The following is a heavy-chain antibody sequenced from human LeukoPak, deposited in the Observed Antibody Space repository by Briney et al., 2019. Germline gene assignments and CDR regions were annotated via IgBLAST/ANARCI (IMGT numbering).Heavy chain of an antibody. J-gene: IGHJ5*02. Sequence: GGSLRLSCAASGFTFSNFAMMWVRQAPGTGLQWVSTITGYGAAFYADSVRGRFTIFRDTSMNTLFLQMNSLGAEDTAVYYCAKGAEAGKVDWFDPWGQGTLVTVSS. D-gene: IGHD6-13*01. CDR1: GFTFSNFA. V-gene: IGHV3-23*01. CDR2: ITGYGAA. CDR3: AKGAEAGKVDWFDP.